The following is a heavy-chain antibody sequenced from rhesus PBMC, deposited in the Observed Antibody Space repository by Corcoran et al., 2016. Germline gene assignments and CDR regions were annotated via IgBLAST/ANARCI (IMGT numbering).Heavy chain of an antibody. Sequence: EVQLVESGGGLVQPGGSLRLSCVASGFTFSDYWMAWVRQATGKGLEWVSSNSQPSGRNPYYQEPVQGRFTISRDNAKNTLYLQMNRLRAEDTAVYYCARRGQRLAGTFHYYFDYWGQGVLVTVSS. CDR1: GFTFSDYW. CDR3: ARRGQRLAGTFHYYFDY. V-gene: IGHV3-37*01. D-gene: IGHD6-31*01. J-gene: IGHJ4*01. CDR2: NSQPSGRNP.